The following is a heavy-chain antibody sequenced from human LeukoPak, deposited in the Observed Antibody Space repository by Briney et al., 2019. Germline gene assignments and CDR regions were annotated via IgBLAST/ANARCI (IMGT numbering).Heavy chain of an antibody. J-gene: IGHJ4*02. CDR3: ARDRIVATEMDSGLIDY. CDR1: GGSIRSSSYY. V-gene: IGHV4-39*07. Sequence: SETLSLACTVSGGSIRSSSYYWGWIRQPPGKGLEWIGSIYYSGRTYYNPSLKSRVTISVDKSKNQFSLKLSSVTAADTAVYYCARDRIVATEMDSGLIDYWGQGTLVTVSS. CDR2: IYYSGRT. D-gene: IGHD5-12*01.